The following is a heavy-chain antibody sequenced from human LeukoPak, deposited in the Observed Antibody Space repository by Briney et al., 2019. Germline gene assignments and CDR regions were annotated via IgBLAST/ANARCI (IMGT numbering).Heavy chain of an antibody. CDR1: GFNLSSYA. V-gene: IGHV3-23*01. D-gene: IGHD5-24*01. Sequence: PGGSLRLSCSASGFNLSSYAMSWVRPPPGKGLEGVYPISGSGGSTYYADSVKGRFTISRDNSKNSLYLQMNSLRAEDTAVYYCAVATIKDYFDYWGQGTLVTVSS. CDR2: ISGSGGST. J-gene: IGHJ4*02. CDR3: AVATIKDYFDY.